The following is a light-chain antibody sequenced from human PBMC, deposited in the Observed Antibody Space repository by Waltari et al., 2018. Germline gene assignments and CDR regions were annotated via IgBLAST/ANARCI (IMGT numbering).Light chain of an antibody. CDR2: EVN. J-gene: IGLJ1*01. CDR1: SSDAGIYNY. V-gene: IGLV2-8*01. CDR3: SSYAGGNKFV. Sequence: QSALTQPPSASGSPGQSVTISCTGTSSDAGIYNYVSWYQQYPGKAPKVMIYEVNKRPSGVPDRFSGSKFGNTASLTVSGLQAEDEADYYCSSYAGGNKFVFGTGTKVIVL.